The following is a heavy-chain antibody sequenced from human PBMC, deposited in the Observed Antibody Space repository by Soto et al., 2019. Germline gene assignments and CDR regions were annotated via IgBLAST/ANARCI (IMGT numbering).Heavy chain of an antibody. CDR3: ARDREGIAARQHYYYGMDV. CDR2: ISAYNGNT. D-gene: IGHD6-6*01. Sequence: ASVKVSCKASGYTFTSYGISWVRQAPGQGLEWMGWISAYNGNTNYAQKLQGRVTMTTDTSTSTAYMELRSLRSDDTAVYYCARDREGIAARQHYYYGMDVWGQGTTVTVYS. V-gene: IGHV1-18*01. J-gene: IGHJ6*02. CDR1: GYTFTSYG.